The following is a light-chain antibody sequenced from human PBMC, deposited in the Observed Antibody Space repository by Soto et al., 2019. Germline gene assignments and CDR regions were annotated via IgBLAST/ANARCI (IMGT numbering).Light chain of an antibody. CDR2: EVT. Sequence: QSALTQPPSASGSPGQSVTISCTGTSSDVGSYDYVSWYQQQSGKAPKLIIYEVTNRPSGVPYRFSGSKSGNTASLTVSGLQHEDEADYYCSSYSAISNVIFGAGTQLTVL. V-gene: IGLV2-8*01. CDR1: SSDVGSYDY. CDR3: SSYSAISNVI. J-gene: IGLJ2*01.